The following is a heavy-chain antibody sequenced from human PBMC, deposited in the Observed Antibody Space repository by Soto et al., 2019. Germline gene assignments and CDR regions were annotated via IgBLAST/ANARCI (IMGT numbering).Heavy chain of an antibody. CDR3: AAGTDTAMEQGADY. J-gene: IGHJ4*02. CDR1: GFTFSDHS. D-gene: IGHD5-18*01. V-gene: IGHV3-21*01. Sequence: VQLVESGGGLVKPGGSLRLSCAAFGFTFSDHSMNWVRQAPGKGFEWVSSISTTGRYIYYSDSMAGRFTISRDNAKNSLYLQINSLRGDDTAIYYCAAGTDTAMEQGADYWGQGTLVTVSS. CDR2: ISTTGRYI.